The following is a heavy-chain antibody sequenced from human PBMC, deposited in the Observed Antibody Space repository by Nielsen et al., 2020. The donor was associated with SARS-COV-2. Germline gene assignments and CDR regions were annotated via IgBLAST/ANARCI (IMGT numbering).Heavy chain of an antibody. CDR3: ARVAFWSGYDY. Sequence: GGSLRLSCVGSGFTFSSYGMTWFRQAPGKGLEGVANIKHDGSEKYYVDSVKGRFTISRDNAKSSLSLQMNSLTAEDTAVYYCARVAFWSGYDYWGQGALVTVSS. J-gene: IGHJ4*02. CDR2: IKHDGSEK. D-gene: IGHD3-3*01. V-gene: IGHV3-7*01. CDR1: GFTFSSYG.